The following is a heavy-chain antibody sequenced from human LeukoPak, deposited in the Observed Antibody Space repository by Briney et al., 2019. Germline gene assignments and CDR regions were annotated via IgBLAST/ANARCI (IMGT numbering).Heavy chain of an antibody. CDR1: GFTFSSFN. Sequence: GGSLRLSCAASGFTFSSFNMHWVRHAPGKGLVWVSRLKSDGSTAMYADSVQGRFTISRDNARNTVHLLMSSLTVEDTGVYYCARGIYGDPVAFDSWGQGALVTVSS. V-gene: IGHV3-74*03. CDR2: LKSDGSTA. D-gene: IGHD4-17*01. CDR3: ARGIYGDPVAFDS. J-gene: IGHJ4*02.